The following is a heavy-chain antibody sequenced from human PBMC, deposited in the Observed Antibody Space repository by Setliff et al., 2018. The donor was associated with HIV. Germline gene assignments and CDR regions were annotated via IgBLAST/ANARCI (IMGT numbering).Heavy chain of an antibody. V-gene: IGHV1-46*01. D-gene: IGHD2-15*01. CDR1: GYIFSGYY. CDR2: INPSGAST. Sequence: ASVKVSCKASGYIFSGYYLHWVRQAPGQGLEWMGMINPSGASTSYAQKFQGRVTMTRDTSTSTAYMELSSLRSEDTAVYYCTTGLPLFCSGGSCLFDFWGQGTLVTVSS. J-gene: IGHJ4*02. CDR3: TTGLPLFCSGGSCLFDF.